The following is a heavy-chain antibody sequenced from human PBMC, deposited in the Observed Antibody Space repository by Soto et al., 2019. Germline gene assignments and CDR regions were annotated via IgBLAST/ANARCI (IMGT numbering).Heavy chain of an antibody. V-gene: IGHV3-66*01. CDR2: IYSGGST. D-gene: IGHD3-10*01. J-gene: IGHJ4*02. Sequence: EVQLVESGGGLVQPGGSLRLSCAASGFTVSSNYMSWVRQAPGKGLGWVSVIYSGGSTYYADSVKGRFTISRDNSKNTLYLQMNSLRAEDTAVYYCAREAYGSGSYHFDYWGQGTLVTVSS. CDR1: GFTVSSNY. CDR3: AREAYGSGSYHFDY.